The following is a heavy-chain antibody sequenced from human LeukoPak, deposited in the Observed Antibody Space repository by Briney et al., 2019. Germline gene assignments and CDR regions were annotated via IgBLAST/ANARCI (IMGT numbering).Heavy chain of an antibody. Sequence: GGSLRVSCAASGFTFDDYGMSWVRQAPGKGLEWVSGINWNGGSTGYADSVKGRFTISRDNAKNSLYLQMNSLRAEDTALYYCARRGYYYDSSGLDYWGQGTLVTVSS. CDR1: GFTFDDYG. D-gene: IGHD3-22*01. V-gene: IGHV3-20*04. CDR2: INWNGGST. CDR3: ARRGYYYDSSGLDY. J-gene: IGHJ4*02.